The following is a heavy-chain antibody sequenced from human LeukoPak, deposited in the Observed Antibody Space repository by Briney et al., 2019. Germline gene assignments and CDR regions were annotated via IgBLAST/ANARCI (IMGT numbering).Heavy chain of an antibody. CDR2: IYSGGST. CDR1: GFTVSSNY. V-gene: IGHV3-53*01. Sequence: GGSLRLSCAASGFTVSSNYMSWVRQAPGKGLEWVSVIYSGGSTYYADSVKGRFTISRDNAKNTLHLQIGSLRADDTAVYYCTRMSREAPGLPDLWGQGTLVTVSS. J-gene: IGHJ5*02. D-gene: IGHD5-24*01. CDR3: TRMSREAPGLPDL.